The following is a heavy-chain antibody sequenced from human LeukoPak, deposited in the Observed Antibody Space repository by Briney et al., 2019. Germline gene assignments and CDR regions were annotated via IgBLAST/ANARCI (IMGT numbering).Heavy chain of an antibody. CDR1: GFTFNDYG. Sequence: GGSLRLSCAASGFTFNDYGMHWVRQDPGEGLEWVAVISYDGSNINYADSVKGRFTISRDNSKNTLYLQMNSLRTEDTAVYYCARRRTGGSGSYFCLDVWGKGTTVTVSS. J-gene: IGHJ6*04. CDR3: ARRRTGGSGSYFCLDV. CDR2: ISYDGSNI. D-gene: IGHD3-10*01. V-gene: IGHV3-30*03.